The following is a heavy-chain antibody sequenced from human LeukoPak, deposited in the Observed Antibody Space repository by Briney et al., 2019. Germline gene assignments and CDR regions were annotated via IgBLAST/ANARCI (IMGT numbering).Heavy chain of an antibody. D-gene: IGHD3-10*01. CDR2: ISGNGGAT. J-gene: IGHJ3*02. Sequence: GGSLRLSCAASGFTFTSYAMSWVRQAPGKGLEWVSAISGNGGATYYADSVKGRFTISRDNSKNTLYLQMNSLRAEDTAVYYCAKGLTNAFDIWGQGTMVTVSS. CDR3: AKGLTNAFDI. CDR1: GFTFTSYA. V-gene: IGHV3-23*01.